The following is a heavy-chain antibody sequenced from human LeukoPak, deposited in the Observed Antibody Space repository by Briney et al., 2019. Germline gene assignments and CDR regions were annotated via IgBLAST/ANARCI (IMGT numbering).Heavy chain of an antibody. CDR2: ISSSSSYI. CDR3: ARAIVATINPFDY. Sequence: GGSLGLSCAASGFTFSSYSMNWVRQAPGKGLEWVSSISSSSSYIYYADSVKGRFTISRDNAKNSLYLQMNSLRAEDTAVYYCARAIVATINPFDYWGQGTLVTVSS. D-gene: IGHD5-12*01. J-gene: IGHJ4*02. V-gene: IGHV3-21*01. CDR1: GFTFSSYS.